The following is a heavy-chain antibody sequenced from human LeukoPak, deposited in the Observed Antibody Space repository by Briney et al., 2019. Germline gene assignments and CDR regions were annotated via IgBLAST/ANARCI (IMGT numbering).Heavy chain of an antibody. CDR3: AKVDCSSSSCYK. CDR2: ISGSGDST. CDR1: GFTFSSYA. D-gene: IGHD2-2*02. J-gene: IGHJ4*02. V-gene: IGHV3-23*01. Sequence: GGSLRLSCAASGFTFSSYAMSWVRRAPGKWLERVSAISGSGDSTYYADSVKGRFSISRDDPKNTVHLQMNSLRAEDTAVYYCAKVDCSSSSCYKWGQGTLVTVSS.